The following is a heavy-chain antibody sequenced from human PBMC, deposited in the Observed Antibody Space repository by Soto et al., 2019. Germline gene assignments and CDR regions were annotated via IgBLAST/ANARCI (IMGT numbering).Heavy chain of an antibody. Sequence: SETLSLTCTVSGGSISSLYWSWIRQPPGKGLEWIGYIYYTGSINYNPSLKSRVTISVDTPKNQFSLKVSSVTAADTAVYYCARALVTGTAGSLDWFDPWGQGTLVSVSS. V-gene: IGHV4-59*11. CDR2: IYYTGSI. J-gene: IGHJ5*02. CDR1: GGSISSLY. D-gene: IGHD1-20*01. CDR3: ARALVTGTAGSLDWFDP.